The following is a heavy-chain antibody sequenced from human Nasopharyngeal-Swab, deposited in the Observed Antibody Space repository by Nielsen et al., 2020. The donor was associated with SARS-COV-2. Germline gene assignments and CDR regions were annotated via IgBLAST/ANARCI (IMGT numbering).Heavy chain of an antibody. CDR1: GFTFSSYA. J-gene: IGHJ4*02. Sequence: GEPLKISCAASGFTFSSYAMHWVRQAPGKGLEYVSAISSNGGSTYYANSVKGRFTISRDNSKNTLYLQMGSLRAEDMAVYYCARDFGPSGWLYYFDYWGQGTLVTVSS. D-gene: IGHD6-19*01. CDR2: ISSNGGST. V-gene: IGHV3-64*01. CDR3: ARDFGPSGWLYYFDY.